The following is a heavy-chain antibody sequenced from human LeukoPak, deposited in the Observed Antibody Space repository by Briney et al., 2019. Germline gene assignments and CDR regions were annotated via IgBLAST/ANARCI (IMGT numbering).Heavy chain of an antibody. CDR1: GYTFTSYF. CDR3: ARDSVTMVRGVISGWFDP. D-gene: IGHD3-10*01. J-gene: IGHJ5*02. Sequence: ASVKVSCKASGYTFTSYFMHWVRQAPGQGLEWMGWINPNSGGTNYAQKFQGRVTMTRDTSISTAYMELSRLRSDDTAVYYCARDSVTMVRGVISGWFDPWGQGTLVTVSS. V-gene: IGHV1-2*02. CDR2: INPNSGGT.